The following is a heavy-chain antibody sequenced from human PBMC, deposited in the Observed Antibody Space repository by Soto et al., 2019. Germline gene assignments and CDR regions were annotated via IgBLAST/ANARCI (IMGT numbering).Heavy chain of an antibody. CDR2: INHSGST. V-gene: IGHV4-34*01. Sequence: QVQLQQWGAGLLKPSETLSLTCAVYGESFRGYYWSWIRQPPGKGLGWIGEINHSGSTNYNPSLNSRVTISVDTSKNQFSLKLKSVTAADTAVYYCARGEGGFQYWGQGTLVTVSS. J-gene: IGHJ1*01. CDR3: ARGEGGFQY. CDR1: GESFRGYY.